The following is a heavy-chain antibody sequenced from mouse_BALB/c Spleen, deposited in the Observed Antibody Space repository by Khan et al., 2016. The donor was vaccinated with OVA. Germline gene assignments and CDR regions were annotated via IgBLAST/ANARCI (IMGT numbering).Heavy chain of an antibody. CDR1: GFTFSNYA. CDR2: ISSGGTT. Sequence: EVELVEAGGDLVKPGGSLKLSCAASGFTFSNYAMPRVRQTPEKRPEWVASISSGGTTYYLDRVKGRFTISRDNARNILYLHMNRLRSEDTAMFCCARDYWFTYWGQETLVTVSA. J-gene: IGHJ3*01. D-gene: IGHD1-1*02. CDR3: ARDYWFTY. V-gene: IGHV5-6-5*01.